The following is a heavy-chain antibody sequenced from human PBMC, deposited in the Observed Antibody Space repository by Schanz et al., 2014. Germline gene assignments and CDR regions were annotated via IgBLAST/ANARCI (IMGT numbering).Heavy chain of an antibody. CDR1: GFSFDDYT. D-gene: IGHD2-8*02. CDR2: INSDDTTK. J-gene: IGHJ3*01. CDR3: ARDSRYCTGVDCKGDAFDL. Sequence: EVQLVESGGGLIHPGGSLRLSCAASGFSFDDYTMHWVRQAPGKGLVWVSRINSDDTTKTYADSVKGRFTISRDNGEDTTYLQMNSLRVEDTGVYHCARDSRYCTGVDCKGDAFDLWGQGTLVTVSS. V-gene: IGHV3-74*03.